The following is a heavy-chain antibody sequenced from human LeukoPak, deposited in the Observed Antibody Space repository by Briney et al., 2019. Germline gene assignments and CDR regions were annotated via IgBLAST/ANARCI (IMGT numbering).Heavy chain of an antibody. CDR2: VSGTGSNT. CDR3: AKDTVKVAMIRRVPHHMDV. V-gene: IGHV3-23*01. Sequence: GGSLRLSCAASGFTFSSYGISWVRQAPGKGLEWVSGVSGTGSNTYYLDSVKGRFTISRDNSKNTLYLQMNSLRAEDTAVYYCAKDTVKVAMIRRVPHHMDVWGKGTTVTIS. CDR1: GFTFSSYG. D-gene: IGHD5-12*01. J-gene: IGHJ6*03.